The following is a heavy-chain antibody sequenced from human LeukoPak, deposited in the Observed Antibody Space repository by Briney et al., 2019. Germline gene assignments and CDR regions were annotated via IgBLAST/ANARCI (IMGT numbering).Heavy chain of an antibody. Sequence: ASVKVSCKASGGTFSSYAISWVRQAPGQGLEWMGGIIPIFGTANYAQKFQGRVTITADKSTSTAYMGLSSLRSEDTAVYYCARAPYSNYDAFDIWGQGTMVTVSS. CDR2: IIPIFGTA. J-gene: IGHJ3*02. CDR1: GGTFSSYA. V-gene: IGHV1-69*06. D-gene: IGHD4-11*01. CDR3: ARAPYSNYDAFDI.